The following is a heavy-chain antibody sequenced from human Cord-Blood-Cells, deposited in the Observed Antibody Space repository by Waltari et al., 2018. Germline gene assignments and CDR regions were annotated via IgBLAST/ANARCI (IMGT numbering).Heavy chain of an antibody. CDR1: GYTFTGSY. CDR3: ARATGITGNFGVGGDAFDI. V-gene: IGHV1-2*02. CDR2: INPNSGGT. Sequence: QVQLVQSGAAVKKPGASVKVSCKASGYTFTGSYLHWVRQDPGQGLEWMGWINPNSGGTNYAQKFQGRVTMTRDTSISTAYMELSRLRSDDTAVYYCARATGITGNFGVGGDAFDIWGQGTMVTVSS. J-gene: IGHJ3*02. D-gene: IGHD1-20*01.